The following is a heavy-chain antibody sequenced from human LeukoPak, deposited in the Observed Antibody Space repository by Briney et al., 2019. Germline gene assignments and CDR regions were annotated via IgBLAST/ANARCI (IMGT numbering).Heavy chain of an antibody. CDR1: GFTFTNYA. CDR3: AGWQWVRKYFDY. J-gene: IGHJ4*02. V-gene: IGHV3-23*01. D-gene: IGHD6-19*01. CDR2: ISGGGDTT. Sequence: RGSLRLSCAASGFTFTNYALTWVRQAPGKGLEWVSGISGGGDTTYYADSVKGRFTISRDNSKNTLYLQMNSLRAEDTAVYYCAGWQWVRKYFDYWGQGTLVTVSS.